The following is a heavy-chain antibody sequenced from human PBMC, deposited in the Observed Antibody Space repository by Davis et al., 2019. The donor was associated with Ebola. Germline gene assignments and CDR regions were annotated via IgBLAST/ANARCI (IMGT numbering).Heavy chain of an antibody. Sequence: GESLKISCAASGFTFSSYWMRWVRQAPGKGLEWVSAISGSGGSTYFADSVKGRFTISRDNSKNTLYLQMNSLRAEDTAVYYCAKAAACSSPSCYFFDYWGQGTLVTVSS. CDR3: AKAAACSSPSCYFFDY. D-gene: IGHD2-2*01. J-gene: IGHJ4*02. CDR1: GFTFSSYW. V-gene: IGHV3-23*01. CDR2: ISGSGGST.